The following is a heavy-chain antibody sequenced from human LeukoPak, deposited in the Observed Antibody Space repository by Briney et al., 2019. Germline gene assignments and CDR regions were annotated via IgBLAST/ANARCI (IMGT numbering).Heavy chain of an antibody. D-gene: IGHD5-12*01. CDR3: AKARGYSGYDYFDY. CDR1: GFSFSSYA. Sequence: PGGSLRLSCAASGFSFSSYAMHWVRQAPGKGLEWGTLISFDGNEKYYADSAKGRFTISRDNSKNTLNLQMNSLRAEDAAVYYCAKARGYSGYDYFDYWGQGTLVTVSS. J-gene: IGHJ4*02. V-gene: IGHV3-30*18. CDR2: ISFDGNEK.